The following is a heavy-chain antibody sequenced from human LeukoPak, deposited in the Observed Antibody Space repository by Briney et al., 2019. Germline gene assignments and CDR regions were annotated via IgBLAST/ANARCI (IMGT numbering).Heavy chain of an antibody. V-gene: IGHV1-2*02. J-gene: IGHJ3*02. CDR2: ITPNGDDT. CDR1: GYTFTGYY. CDR3: ARWASHSNCGGDCYSRAFDI. D-gene: IGHD2-21*01. Sequence: GASVKVSCKASGYTFTGYYMHWVRQAPGQGLEWMGWITPNGDDTNYAQKFQGRVTMTRDTSITTAYMELSRLRSDDTAVYYCARWASHSNCGGDCYSRAFDIWGQGTMVTVSS.